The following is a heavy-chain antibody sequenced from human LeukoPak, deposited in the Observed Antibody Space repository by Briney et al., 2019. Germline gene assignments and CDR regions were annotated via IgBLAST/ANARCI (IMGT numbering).Heavy chain of an antibody. D-gene: IGHD5-12*01. CDR3: TKESGNGYSGYEGLGALRV. V-gene: IGHV3-23*01. CDR1: GFTFSSYA. Sequence: GGSLRLSCAASGFTFSSYAMSWVRQAPGKGLEWVSGISGGGLNTYYADSVKGRFTISRDKSKKTLYLQMSSLRAEDTAVYYCTKESGNGYSGYEGLGALRVWGQGTMVTVSS. J-gene: IGHJ3*01. CDR2: ISGGGLNT.